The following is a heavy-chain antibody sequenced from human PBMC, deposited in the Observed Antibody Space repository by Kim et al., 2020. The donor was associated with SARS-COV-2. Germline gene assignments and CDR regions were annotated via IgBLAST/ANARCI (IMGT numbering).Heavy chain of an antibody. CDR1: GGSISSYY. CDR2: IYYSGST. CDR3: ARNPIFYNGAHYYYYGMDV. Sequence: SETLSLTCTVSGGSISSYYWSWIRQPPGKGLEWIGYIYYSGSTNYNPSLKSRVTISVDTSKNQFSLKLSSVTAADTALYYCARNPIFYNGAHYYYYGMDVWGQGTTVTVSS. D-gene: IGHD3-10*01. V-gene: IGHV4-59*13. J-gene: IGHJ6*02.